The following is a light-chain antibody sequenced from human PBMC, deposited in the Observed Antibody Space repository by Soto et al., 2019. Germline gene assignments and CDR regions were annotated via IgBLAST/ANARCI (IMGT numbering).Light chain of an antibody. CDR1: QSVSSSY. CDR3: QQYASPPLT. CDR2: GAS. Sequence: EVVLTQSPGTLSLSPGERATLSCRSSQSVSSSYLAWYQQNPGQAPRLLIYGASSRATGIPDRFSGSGSGTDFTLTISRLEPEDFAVYYCQQYASPPLTFGGGTKVDIK. J-gene: IGKJ4*01. V-gene: IGKV3-20*01.